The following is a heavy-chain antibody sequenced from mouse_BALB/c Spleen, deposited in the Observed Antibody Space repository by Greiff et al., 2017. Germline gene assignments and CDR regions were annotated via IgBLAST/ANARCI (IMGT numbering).Heavy chain of an antibody. CDR2: ISYSGST. Sequence: EVQRVESGPGLVKPSQSLSLTCTVTGYSITSDYAWNWIRQFPGNKLEWMGYISYSGSTSYNPSLKSRISITRDTSKNQFFLQLNSVTTEDTATYYCARRYYGSSLYAMDYWGQGTSVTVSS. CDR3: ARRYYGSSLYAMDY. J-gene: IGHJ4*01. CDR1: GYSITSDYA. V-gene: IGHV3-2*02. D-gene: IGHD1-1*01.